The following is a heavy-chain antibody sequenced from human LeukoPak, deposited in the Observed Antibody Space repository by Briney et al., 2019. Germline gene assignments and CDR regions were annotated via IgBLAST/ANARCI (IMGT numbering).Heavy chain of an antibody. CDR3: ARDFCGGDCPFDY. CDR2: INPDSGGT. D-gene: IGHD2-21*01. J-gene: IGHJ4*02. V-gene: IGHV1-2*02. CDR1: GYTFTGYY. Sequence: PGASVKVSCKASGYTFTGYYMHWVRQAPGQGLEWMGWINPDSGGTSYAQKFQGRVTMTRDTSISTAYMELSSLRSDDTAVYFCARDFCGGDCPFDYGGQGTLVTVSS.